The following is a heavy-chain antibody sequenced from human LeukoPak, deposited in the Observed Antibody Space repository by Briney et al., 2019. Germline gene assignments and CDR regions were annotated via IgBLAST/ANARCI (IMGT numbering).Heavy chain of an antibody. CDR1: GGSISSYY. CDR3: XXXYYGSGSYIGY. V-gene: IGHV4-4*07. D-gene: IGHD3-10*01. CDR2: IYTSGST. J-gene: IGHJ4*02. Sequence: SETLSLTCTVSGGSISSYYWSWIRQPAGKGLEWIGRIYTSGSTNYNPSLKSRVTISVDTSKNQFSLKLSSVTAADTAVYYCXXXYYGSGSYIGYWGQGTLVTVSS.